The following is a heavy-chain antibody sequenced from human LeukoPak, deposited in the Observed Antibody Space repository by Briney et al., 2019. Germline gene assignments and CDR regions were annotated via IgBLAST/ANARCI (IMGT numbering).Heavy chain of an antibody. CDR2: INPNSGGT. Sequence: GASVKVSCKASGYTFTGYYMHWVRQAPGQGLEWMGWINPNSGGTNYAQKFQGRVTMTRDTSTSTAYMELSRLRSDDTAVYYCARVDGYYDSSGYYYFLDYWGQGTLVTVSS. CDR3: ARVDGYYDSSGYYYFLDY. J-gene: IGHJ4*02. CDR1: GYTFTGYY. D-gene: IGHD3-22*01. V-gene: IGHV1-2*02.